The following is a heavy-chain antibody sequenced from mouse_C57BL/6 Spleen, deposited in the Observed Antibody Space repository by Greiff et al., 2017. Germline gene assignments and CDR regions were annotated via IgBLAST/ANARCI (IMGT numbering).Heavy chain of an antibody. CDR1: GYSFTGYF. CDR3: ARERAVVATYYFDY. Sequence: VQLQQSGPELVKPGDSVKISCKASGYSFTGYFMNWVMQSHGKSLEWIGRINPYNGDTFYNQKFKGKATLTVDKSSSTAHMELRSLTSEDSAVYYCARERAVVATYYFDYWGQGTTLTVSS. J-gene: IGHJ2*01. CDR2: INPYNGDT. D-gene: IGHD1-1*01. V-gene: IGHV1-20*01.